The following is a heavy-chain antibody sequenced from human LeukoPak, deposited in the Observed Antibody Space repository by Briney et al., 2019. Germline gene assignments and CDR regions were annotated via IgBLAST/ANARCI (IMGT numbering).Heavy chain of an antibody. D-gene: IGHD3-10*01. J-gene: IGHJ4*02. CDR3: AAGRMVRGVIGLDY. CDR1: GYTFTSYG. V-gene: IGHV1-69*04. CDR2: IIPILGIA. Sequence: ASVKVSCKASGYTFTSYGISWVRQAPGQGLEWMGRIIPILGIANYAQKFQGRVTITADKSTSTAYMELSSLRSEDTAVYYCAAGRMVRGVIGLDYWGQGTLVTVSS.